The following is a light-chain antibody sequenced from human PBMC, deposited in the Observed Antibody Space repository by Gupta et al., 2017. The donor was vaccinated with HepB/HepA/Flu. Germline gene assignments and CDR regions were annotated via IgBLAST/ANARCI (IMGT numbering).Light chain of an antibody. Sequence: DIQMTQSTSSLSASLGDRITITCRASQSISSYLNWYQQKPGKAPKLLIYAASSLESGVPSRFSGSGSGTDFTLTISSLQPEDFATYYCQQSNSTPFTFGPGTKVDIK. CDR1: QSISSY. J-gene: IGKJ3*01. V-gene: IGKV1-39*01. CDR3: QQSNSTPFT. CDR2: AAS.